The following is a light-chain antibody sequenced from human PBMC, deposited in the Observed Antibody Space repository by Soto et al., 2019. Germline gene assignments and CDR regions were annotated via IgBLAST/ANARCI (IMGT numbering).Light chain of an antibody. Sequence: EIVMTQSPATLSVSPGERATLSCGASQSVRSNLAWYQQKPGQAPRLVIYAASTRATGIPDRFSGSVSGTEFTLTISSLQSEDFAVYYCQQYNEWLPFTFGQGTRLEIK. CDR2: AAS. V-gene: IGKV3-15*01. J-gene: IGKJ5*01. CDR3: QQYNEWLPFT. CDR1: QSVRSN.